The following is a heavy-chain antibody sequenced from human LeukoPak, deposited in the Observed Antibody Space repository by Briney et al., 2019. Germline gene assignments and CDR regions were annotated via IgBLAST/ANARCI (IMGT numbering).Heavy chain of an antibody. CDR1: GFTFSSYS. CDR3: ARGASYYDFWSGYYLIY. V-gene: IGHV3-48*01. J-gene: IGHJ4*02. D-gene: IGHD3-3*01. Sequence: GGSLRLSSAASGFTFSSYSMTWVREAPGKGLEWVSYISSSSSTIYYADSVKGRFTISRDNAKNSLYLQMNSLRTEDTAVYFCARGASYYDFWSGYYLIYWGQGTLVTVSS. CDR2: ISSSSSTI.